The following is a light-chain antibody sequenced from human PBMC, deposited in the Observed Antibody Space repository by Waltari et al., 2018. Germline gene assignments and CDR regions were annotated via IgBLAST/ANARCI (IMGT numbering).Light chain of an antibody. J-gene: IGKJ2*01. V-gene: IGKV1-5*03. Sequence: DTQMTQSPSTLSASVGDRVTITSRASQSILTWLAWYQQKPGKAPRLLIDKAFNLESGVPGRFSGSASGTEFNLTSSRLQPDDSATYYCQQYHDYSAFGQGTKLEIK. CDR1: QSILTW. CDR2: KAF. CDR3: QQYHDYSA.